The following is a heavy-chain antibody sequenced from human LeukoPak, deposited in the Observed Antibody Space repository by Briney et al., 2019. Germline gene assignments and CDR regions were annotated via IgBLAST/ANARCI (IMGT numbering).Heavy chain of an antibody. CDR3: AKYISDSGAYYAFDS. D-gene: IGHD3-10*01. CDR1: GFTFRNYA. Sequence: PGGSLRLSCAASGFTFRNYAMTWVRQAPGKGLEWVTSITASATITYYAASVKGRFTISRDDSKNTVSLQMDGLSAEDTALYYCAKYISDSGAYYAFDSWGQGTLVTVSS. V-gene: IGHV3-23*01. J-gene: IGHJ4*02. CDR2: ITASATIT.